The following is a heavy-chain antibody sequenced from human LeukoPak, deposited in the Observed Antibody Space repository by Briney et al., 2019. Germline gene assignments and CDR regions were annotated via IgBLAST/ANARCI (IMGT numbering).Heavy chain of an antibody. J-gene: IGHJ4*02. V-gene: IGHV1-69*05. D-gene: IGHD3-10*01. CDR2: IIPIFGTA. CDR3: AVGGYYRSRLGY. Sequence: AASVKVSCKASGGTFSSYAISWVRQAPGQGLEWMGRIIPIFGTANYAQKFQGRVTITTDESTSTAYMELSSLRSEDTAVYYCAVGGYYRSRLGYWGQGTLVTVSS. CDR1: GGTFSSYA.